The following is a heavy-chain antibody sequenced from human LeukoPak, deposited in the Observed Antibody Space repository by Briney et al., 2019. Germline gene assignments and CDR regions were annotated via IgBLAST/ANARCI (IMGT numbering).Heavy chain of an antibody. Sequence: GGSLRLSCAASGFTFSSYSMNWVRQAPGKGLEWVTLISHDGRNKNYADSVKGRFTISRDNSKKTLYLEVNSLRPEDTAVYYCARGSHQDYFGSMTYLFDYWGQGILVTVSS. J-gene: IGHJ4*02. CDR1: GFTFSSYS. D-gene: IGHD3-10*01. CDR2: ISHDGRNK. CDR3: ARGSHQDYFGSMTYLFDY. V-gene: IGHV3-30*03.